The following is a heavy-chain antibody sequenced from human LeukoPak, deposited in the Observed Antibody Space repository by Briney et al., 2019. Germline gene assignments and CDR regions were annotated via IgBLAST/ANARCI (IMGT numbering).Heavy chain of an antibody. V-gene: IGHV3-74*01. CDR3: IRGRVGAPGYDY. Sequence: GGSLRLSCAASGFTFSSYWMHWVRQAPGKGLVWVSRIDTDGSFTSYADSVRGRFTISRDNAKNTLYLQMSSLRAEDSAVYYCIRGRVGAPGYDYWGQGTLVTVSS. J-gene: IGHJ4*02. D-gene: IGHD1-26*01. CDR1: GFTFSSYW. CDR2: IDTDGSFT.